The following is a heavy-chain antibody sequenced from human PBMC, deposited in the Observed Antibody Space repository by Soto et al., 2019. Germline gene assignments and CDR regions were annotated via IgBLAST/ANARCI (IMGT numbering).Heavy chain of an antibody. CDR2: MNPNNGNA. Sequence: ASVEVSGKASGYTFSTNDFAWVRQATGQGLEWMGWMNPNNGNAGFAQQFRGRVTMTRNTSITTAYMELSSLRTDDTAVYYCARRKEGSGPYYLDLWGQGTLVTVSS. V-gene: IGHV1-8*01. J-gene: IGHJ4*02. CDR3: ARRKEGSGPYYLDL. CDR1: GYTFSTND.